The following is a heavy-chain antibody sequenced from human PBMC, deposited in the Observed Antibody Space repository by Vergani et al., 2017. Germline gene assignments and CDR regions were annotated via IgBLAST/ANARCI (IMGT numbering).Heavy chain of an antibody. Sequence: EVQLLESGGSLKQPGGSVRLSCAASGFTFSTYAMHWVRQAPGKGLEWVSALTGGGGSTYYADSFKGRFIISRDNSRDTLYLQMNSLRPEDTATYYCVKHAGSYENFFDSWGQGTLVTVSS. CDR1: GFTFSTYA. CDR2: LTGGGGST. V-gene: IGHV3-23*01. D-gene: IGHD1-26*01. CDR3: VKHAGSYENFFDS. J-gene: IGHJ4*02.